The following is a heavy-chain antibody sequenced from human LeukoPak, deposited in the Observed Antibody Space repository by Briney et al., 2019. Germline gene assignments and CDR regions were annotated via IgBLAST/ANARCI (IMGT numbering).Heavy chain of an antibody. CDR1: GFTFSSYG. J-gene: IGHJ4*02. CDR2: IWYDGSNK. D-gene: IGHD5-24*01. Sequence: GRSLRLSCAASGFTFSSYGMHWVREAPGKGLEWVSVIWYDGSNKYYADSVKGRFTISRDNSKNTLYLQMTSLRAEDTAVYYCAKRHGAFDYWGQGTLVTVSS. V-gene: IGHV3-33*06. CDR3: AKRHGAFDY.